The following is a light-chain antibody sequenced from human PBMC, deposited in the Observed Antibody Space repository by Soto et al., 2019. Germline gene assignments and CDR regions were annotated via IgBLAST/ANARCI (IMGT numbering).Light chain of an antibody. CDR3: CSYGGSYTHV. V-gene: IGLV2-11*01. Sequence: QSVLTQPRSVSGSPGQSVTISCTGTSSDVGTYNYVSWYQQHPGKAPNLIIYDVIKRPSRLHDRFSATKSGNAAPLTISGLQAEDEAYYYCCSYGGSYTHVFGTGTKLTVL. J-gene: IGLJ1*01. CDR1: SSDVGTYNY. CDR2: DVI.